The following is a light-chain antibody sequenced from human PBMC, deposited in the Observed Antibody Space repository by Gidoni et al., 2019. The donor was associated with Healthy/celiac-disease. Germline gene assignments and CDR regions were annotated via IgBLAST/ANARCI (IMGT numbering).Light chain of an antibody. CDR1: QSVLYSSNNKNY. V-gene: IGKV4-1*01. Sequence: DIVMTHSPDSLAVSLGERATINCKSSQSVLYSSNNKNYLAWYQQKPGQPPKLLIYWASTRESGVPDRFSGSGSGTDFTLTISSLQAEDVAVYYCQQYYSTLTFGGXTKVEIK. J-gene: IGKJ4*01. CDR2: WAS. CDR3: QQYYSTLT.